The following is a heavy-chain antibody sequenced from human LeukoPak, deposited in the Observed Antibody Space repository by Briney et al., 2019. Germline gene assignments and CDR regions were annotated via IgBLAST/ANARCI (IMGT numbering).Heavy chain of an antibody. CDR3: ARDSGTTGEVKFDP. Sequence: KPSETLSLTCSVSSGSISTYYWSWIRQPAGTALEWIGRIYTSGTITYNPSLKSRVTMSVDTSKNQFSLRLSSVTAADTAVYYCARDSGTTGEVKFDPWGQGTLVTVSS. J-gene: IGHJ5*02. CDR1: SGSISTYY. V-gene: IGHV4-4*07. CDR2: IYTSGTI. D-gene: IGHD3-10*01.